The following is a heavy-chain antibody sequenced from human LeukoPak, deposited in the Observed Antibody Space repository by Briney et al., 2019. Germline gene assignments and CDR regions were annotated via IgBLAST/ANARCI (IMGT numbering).Heavy chain of an antibody. CDR3: ARGRVGGRDRRRSSLKFDY. D-gene: IGHD1-14*01. Sequence: SETLSLTCTVSGYSISSGYYWGWIRQPPGKGLEWIGSIYHSGSTYYNPSLKSRVTISVDTPKNQFSLKLSSVTAADTAVYYCARGRVGGRDRRRSSLKFDYWGQGTLVTVSS. CDR2: IYHSGST. CDR1: GYSISSGYY. J-gene: IGHJ4*02. V-gene: IGHV4-38-2*02.